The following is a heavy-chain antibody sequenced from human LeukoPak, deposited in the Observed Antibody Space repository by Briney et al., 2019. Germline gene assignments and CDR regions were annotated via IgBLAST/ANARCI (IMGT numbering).Heavy chain of an antibody. V-gene: IGHV3-7*03. CDR3: AKALKYCSSTSCPNDY. D-gene: IGHD2-2*01. Sequence: GGSLRLSCAASGFTFSSYWMSWVRQAPGKGLEWVANIKQDGSGKYYVDSVKGRFTISRDNAKNSLYLQMNSLRAEDTAVYYCAKALKYCSSTSCPNDYWGQGTLVTVSS. CDR1: GFTFSSYW. CDR2: IKQDGSGK. J-gene: IGHJ4*02.